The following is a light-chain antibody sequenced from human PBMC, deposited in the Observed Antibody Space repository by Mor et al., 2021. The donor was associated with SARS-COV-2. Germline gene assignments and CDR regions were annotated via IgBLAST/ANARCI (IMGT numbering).Light chain of an antibody. CDR2: DAS. V-gene: IGKV3-11*01. CDR3: QQRSSWSWT. Sequence: LSPGERATVSCSPSQSISIYLAWYQQKPGQAPRLLIYDASNRATGIPARFSGSGSGTDFTLTINSLEPEDSAVYYCQQRSSWSWTFGQGTKVEVK. CDR1: QSISIY. J-gene: IGKJ1*01.